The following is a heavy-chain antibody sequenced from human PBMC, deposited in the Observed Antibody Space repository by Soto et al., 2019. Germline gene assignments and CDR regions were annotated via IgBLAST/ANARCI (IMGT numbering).Heavy chain of an antibody. J-gene: IGHJ4*02. D-gene: IGHD2-2*01. V-gene: IGHV3-30*18. CDR2: ISYDGSNK. Sequence: QVQLVESGGGVVQPGRSLRLSCAASGFTFSTYGMHWVRQVPGKGLEWVAVISYDGSNKYYADAVKGRFTISRDNSKNTLYLQMNSLRPEDTAVYYCAKDRRPQSASWPADWGQGTLVTVSS. CDR1: GFTFSTYG. CDR3: AKDRRPQSASWPAD.